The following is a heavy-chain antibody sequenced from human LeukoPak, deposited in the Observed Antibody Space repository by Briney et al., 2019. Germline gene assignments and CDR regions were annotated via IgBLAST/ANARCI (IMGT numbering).Heavy chain of an antibody. V-gene: IGHV3-21*01. CDR3: ARDMVAAAGTIAPPSFDY. J-gene: IGHJ4*02. CDR1: GFTFSSYS. D-gene: IGHD6-13*01. Sequence: GGSLRLSCAASGFTFSSYSMNWVRQAPGKGLEWVSSISSSSSYIYYADSVKGRFTISRDNSKNTLYLQMNSLRAEDTAVYYCARDMVAAAGTIAPPSFDYWGQGTLVTVSS. CDR2: ISSSSSYI.